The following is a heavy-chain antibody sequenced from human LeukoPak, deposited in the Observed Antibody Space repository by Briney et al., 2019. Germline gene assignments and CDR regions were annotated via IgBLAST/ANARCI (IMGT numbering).Heavy chain of an antibody. CDR2: IYHSGST. CDR1: GGSISSGGYY. V-gene: IGHV4-30-2*01. D-gene: IGHD1-26*01. CDR3: ARGGGVVGALGY. J-gene: IGHJ4*02. Sequence: SQTLSLTCTVSGGSISSGGYYWSWIRQPPGKGLEWIGYIYHSGSTYYNPSLKSRVTISLDRSKNQFSLKLSSVTAADTAVYYCARGGGVVGALGYWGQGTLVTVSS.